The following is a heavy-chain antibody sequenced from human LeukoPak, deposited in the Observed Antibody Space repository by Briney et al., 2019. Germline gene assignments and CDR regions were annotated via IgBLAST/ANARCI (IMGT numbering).Heavy chain of an antibody. D-gene: IGHD6-19*01. CDR1: GGSFSGYY. CDR3: ASSNSGSQYNWFDP. CDR2: INHSGST. Sequence: PSETLSLTCAVYGGSFSGYYWSWIRQPPGKGLEWIGEINHSGSTNYNPSLKSRVTISVDTSKNQFSLKLSSVTAADTAVYYCASSNSGSQYNWFDPWGQGTLVTVSS. V-gene: IGHV4-34*01. J-gene: IGHJ5*02.